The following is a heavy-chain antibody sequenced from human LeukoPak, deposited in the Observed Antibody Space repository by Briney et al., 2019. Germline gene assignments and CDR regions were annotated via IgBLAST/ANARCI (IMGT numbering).Heavy chain of an antibody. CDR3: ARLSNWNLYYYYYYGMDV. J-gene: IGHJ6*02. CDR2: ISSSGSSI. D-gene: IGHD1-20*01. CDR1: GFTFSSYE. V-gene: IGHV3-48*03. Sequence: GGSLRLSCAASGFTFSSYEMNWVRQAPGKGVEGVSYISSSGSSIYYADSVKGGFTIYRENAKNSLYLQMNSPRAEDTAVYYCARLSNWNLYYYYYYGMDVWGQGTTVTVSS.